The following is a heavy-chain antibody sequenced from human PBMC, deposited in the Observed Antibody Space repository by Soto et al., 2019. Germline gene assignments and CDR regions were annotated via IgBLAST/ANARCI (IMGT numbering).Heavy chain of an antibody. D-gene: IGHD3-10*01. CDR2: IYYSGST. CDR3: ARCSYGSDYYFDY. V-gene: IGHV4-59*01. CDR1: GGSIKSYY. Sequence: NPSETLSLTCTVSGGSIKSYYWSWIRQPPGKGLEWIGSIYYSGSTNSNPSLKSRVTMSVDTSKNQFSLKLSAVIAADTAIYYCARCSYGSDYYFDYWGQGTLVTVSS. J-gene: IGHJ4*02.